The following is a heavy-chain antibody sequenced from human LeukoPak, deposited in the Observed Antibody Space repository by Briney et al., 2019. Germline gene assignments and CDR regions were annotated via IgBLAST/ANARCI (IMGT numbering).Heavy chain of an antibody. J-gene: IGHJ4*02. D-gene: IGHD7-27*01. V-gene: IGHV5-51*01. CDR2: IYPGDSDT. Sequence: GESLQISCQGSGSPFTSYWIGWVRQVPGKGLEWMGIIYPGDSDTRYSPSFQGQVTISADKSISTAYLQWSSLKASDPAMYYCARLGANWGLIYFDYWGQGTLVTVSS. CDR1: GSPFTSYW. CDR3: ARLGANWGLIYFDY.